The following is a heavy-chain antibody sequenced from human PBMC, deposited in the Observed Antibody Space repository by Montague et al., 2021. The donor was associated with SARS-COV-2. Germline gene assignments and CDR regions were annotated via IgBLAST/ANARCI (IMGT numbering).Heavy chain of an antibody. D-gene: IGHD3-10*01. V-gene: IGHV4-39*01. J-gene: IGHJ5*02. Sequence: ETLSLTCTVSGGSISSSSYYWGWIRQPPGKGMEWIGSIYYSGSTYYNPFLKSRVTISVDTSKNQFSLKLSSGTAADTAVYSCARSTLLWLGTALGNWFDPWGQGTLVTVSS. CDR1: GGSISSSSYY. CDR3: ARSTLLWLGTALGNWFDP. CDR2: IYYSGST.